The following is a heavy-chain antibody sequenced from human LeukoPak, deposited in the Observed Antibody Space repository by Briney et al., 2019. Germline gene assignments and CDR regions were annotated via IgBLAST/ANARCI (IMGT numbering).Heavy chain of an antibody. CDR2: IWYDGSKA. J-gene: IGHJ4*02. CDR1: GFTFSTYG. CDR3: VRDHCGGDCATPPLGFDD. Sequence: PGGPLRLSCAASGFTFSTYGMHWVRQAPGRGLEWVAVIWYDGSKAYYADSVTGRFTISRDKSNNAVYLQMTSLRAEDTALYYCVRDHCGGDCATPPLGFDDWGQGTLVTVSS. V-gene: IGHV3-33*01. D-gene: IGHD2-21*02.